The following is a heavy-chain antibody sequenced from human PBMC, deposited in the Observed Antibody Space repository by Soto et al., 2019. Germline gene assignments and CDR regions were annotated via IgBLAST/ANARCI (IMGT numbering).Heavy chain of an antibody. CDR2: ISWNSGTM. CDR1: GFTFGDFA. V-gene: IGHV3-9*01. Sequence: EVQLVESGGGLVQPGRSLRLSCAASGFTFGDFAMHWVRQVPGKGLEWVSGISWNSGTMDFADSVKGRFTISRDNAKNSLYLQMNSLRTDDTALYYCAKEVRCLQFAVRGQGTLVTVSS. J-gene: IGHJ4*02. CDR3: AKEVRCLQFAV. D-gene: IGHD1-1*01.